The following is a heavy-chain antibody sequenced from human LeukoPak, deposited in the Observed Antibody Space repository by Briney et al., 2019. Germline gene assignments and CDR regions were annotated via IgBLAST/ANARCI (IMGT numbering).Heavy chain of an antibody. J-gene: IGHJ4*02. CDR1: GFTFSGYA. CDR2: ISGSGGST. V-gene: IGHV3-23*01. CDR3: AKGKYSSGWYYNY. D-gene: IGHD6-19*01. Sequence: GGSLRLSCAASGFTFSGYAMSWVRQAPGKGLEWVSTISGSGGSTYYADSVKGRFTISRDNSKNTLYLQMNSLRVEDTAVYYCAKGKYSSGWYYNYWGQGTLVTVSS.